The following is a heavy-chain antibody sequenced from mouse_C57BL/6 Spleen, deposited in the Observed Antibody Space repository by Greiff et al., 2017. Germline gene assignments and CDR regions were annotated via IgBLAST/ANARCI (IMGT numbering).Heavy chain of an antibody. CDR1: GYTFTSYG. CDR3: ARRSTDYFDY. V-gene: IGHV1-81*01. CDR2: IYPRSGNT. J-gene: IGHJ2*01. Sequence: VQLQESGAELARPGASVKLFCKASGYTFTSYGISWVKQRTGQGLEWIGEIYPRSGNTYYNEKFKGKATLTADKSSSTAYMELRSLTSEDSAVYFCARRSTDYFDYWGQGTTLTVSS.